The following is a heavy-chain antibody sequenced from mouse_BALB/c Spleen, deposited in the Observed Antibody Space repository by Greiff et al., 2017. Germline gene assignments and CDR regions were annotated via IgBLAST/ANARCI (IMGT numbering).Heavy chain of an antibody. D-gene: IGHD2-4*01. CDR2: ISYSGST. J-gene: IGHJ4*01. CDR3: ARYMITTGYYAMDY. Sequence: EVQLHQSGPSLVKPSQTLSLTCSVTGDSITSGYWNWIRKFPGNKLEYMGYISYSGSTYYIPSLKSRISITRDTSKNQYYLQLNSVTTEDTATYYCARYMITTGYYAMDYWGQGTSVTVSS. V-gene: IGHV3-8*02. CDR1: GDSITSGY.